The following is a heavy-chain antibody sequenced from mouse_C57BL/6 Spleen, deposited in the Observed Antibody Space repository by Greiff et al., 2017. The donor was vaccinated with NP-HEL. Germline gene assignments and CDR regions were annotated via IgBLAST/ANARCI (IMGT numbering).Heavy chain of an antibody. CDR1: GFTFSDYG. J-gene: IGHJ4*01. D-gene: IGHD2-5*01. CDR3: ARDHYSNYGYAMDY. Sequence: EVHLVESGGGLVKPGGSLKLSCAASGFTFSDYGMHWVRQAPEKGLEWVAYISSGSSTIYYADTVKGRFTISRDNAKNTLFLQMTSLRSEDTAMYYCARDHYSNYGYAMDYWGQGTSVTVSS. V-gene: IGHV5-17*01. CDR2: ISSGSSTI.